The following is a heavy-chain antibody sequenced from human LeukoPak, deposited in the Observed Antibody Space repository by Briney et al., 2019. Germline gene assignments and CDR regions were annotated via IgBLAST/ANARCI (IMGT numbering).Heavy chain of an antibody. V-gene: IGHV4-39*01. D-gene: IGHD2-15*01. CDR3: ARLPSGGSLGAFDI. J-gene: IGHJ3*02. CDR1: GGSISSSTYY. Sequence: PSETLSLTCIVSGGSISSSTYYWGWIRQPPGKGLEWIGTIYYSGSTYYNPSLKSRVTISVDTSKNQFSLKLSSVTAADTAVHYCARLPSGGSLGAFDIWGQGTMVTVSS. CDR2: IYYSGST.